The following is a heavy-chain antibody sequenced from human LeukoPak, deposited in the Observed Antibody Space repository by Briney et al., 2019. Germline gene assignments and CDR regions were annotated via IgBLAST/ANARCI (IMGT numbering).Heavy chain of an antibody. Sequence: GGSIXSTSYHWGWIRQPPGKGLEWIGSIYHSGATYYNPSLKSRVTISVDTSKNQFSLKLYSVTATDTSIYYXXXHXXAXTWGQGXLXTVSS. V-gene: IGHV4-39*01. J-gene: IGHJ5*02. CDR2: IYHSGAT. CDR3: XXHXXAXT. CDR1: GGSIXSTSYH.